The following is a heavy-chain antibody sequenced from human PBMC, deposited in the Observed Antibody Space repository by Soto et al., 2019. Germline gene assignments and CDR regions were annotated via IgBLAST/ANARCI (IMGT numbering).Heavy chain of an antibody. D-gene: IGHD6-13*01. J-gene: IGHJ4*02. Sequence: QITLKESGPTLVKPTQTLTLTCTFSGFSLSPSGVGVGWIRQPPGTALEWLAFIHWEDDKRYSPSLKSRLTITKDTSKNQVVLRMTNMDPVDTATYYCVHDAQGIAAADTFDYWCQGTLVTVSS. CDR1: GFSLSPSGVG. CDR3: VHDAQGIAAADTFDY. CDR2: IHWEDDK. V-gene: IGHV2-5*02.